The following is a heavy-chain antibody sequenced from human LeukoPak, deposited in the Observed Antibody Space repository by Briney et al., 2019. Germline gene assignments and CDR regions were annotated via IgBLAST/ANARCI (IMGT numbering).Heavy chain of an antibody. J-gene: IGHJ2*01. CDR3: ARGPRLDL. CDR2: IYYSGST. V-gene: IGHV4-59*01. CDR1: GGSISSYY. Sequence: TASETLSLTCTVSGGSISSYYWSWIRQPPGKGLEWIGYIYYSGSTNYNPSLKSRVTISVDTSKNQFSLKLSSVTAADTAVYYCARGPRLDLWGRGTLVTVSS.